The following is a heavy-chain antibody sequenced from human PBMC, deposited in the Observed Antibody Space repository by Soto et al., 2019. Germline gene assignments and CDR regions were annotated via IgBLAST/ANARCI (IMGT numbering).Heavy chain of an antibody. V-gene: IGHV2-5*02. D-gene: IGHD6-13*01. Sequence: QITLKESGPTLVKPTQTLTLTCSFSGFSLSNSEVGVGWIRQPPGRALEWLAIIYWDDDKRYSPSLKSRLTIIKDTSKNQVFLTLTNVDPVDTATYHCVRRQLRRPFDIWGQGTMVTVSS. J-gene: IGHJ3*02. CDR3: VRRQLRRPFDI. CDR1: GFSLSNSEVG. CDR2: IYWDDDK.